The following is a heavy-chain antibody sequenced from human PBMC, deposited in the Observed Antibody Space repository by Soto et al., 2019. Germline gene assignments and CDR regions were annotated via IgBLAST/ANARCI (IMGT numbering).Heavy chain of an antibody. J-gene: IGHJ6*03. V-gene: IGHV4-39*01. CDR3: ARSPPPLIYGRPLALYMEV. CDR2: SYYSGDT. Sequence: QLQLQESGPGLVKPSETPSLTCTVSGGSISSSSDYWGWIRQPPGKGLEWIGSSYYSGDTYYNPCPKSRVTIAVDTAKHQFSPHLAYGTAAEPAVYDCARSPPPLIYGRPLALYMEVWGKGTTVNVSS. D-gene: IGHD3-10*01. CDR1: GGSISSSSDY.